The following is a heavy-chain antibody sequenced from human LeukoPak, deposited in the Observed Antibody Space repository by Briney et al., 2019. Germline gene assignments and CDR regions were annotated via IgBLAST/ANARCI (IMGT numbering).Heavy chain of an antibody. CDR3: ARGYCSGGSCYPEYFQQ. D-gene: IGHD2-15*01. CDR1: GFTFSSYS. CDR2: ISGSSSYI. V-gene: IGHV3-21*01. Sequence: GGSLRLSCAASGFTFSSYSMNWVRQAPGKGLEWVSSISGSSSYIYYADSVKGRFTISRDNAKNSLYLQMNSLRAEDTAVYYCARGYCSGGSCYPEYFQQWGQGTLVTVSS. J-gene: IGHJ1*01.